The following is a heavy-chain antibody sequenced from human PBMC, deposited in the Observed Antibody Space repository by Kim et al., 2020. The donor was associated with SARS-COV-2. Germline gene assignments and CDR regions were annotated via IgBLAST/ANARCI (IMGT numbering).Heavy chain of an antibody. D-gene: IGHD3-10*01. Sequence: SETLSLTCTVSGGSISSYYWSWIRQPPGKGLEWIGHIYYSGSTNYNPSLKSRVTISVDTSKNQFSLKLSSVTAADTAVYYCARGRMVRGVYYYYGMDVWGQGTTVTVSS. V-gene: IGHV4-59*13. CDR1: GGSISSYY. J-gene: IGHJ6*02. CDR2: IYYSGST. CDR3: ARGRMVRGVYYYYGMDV.